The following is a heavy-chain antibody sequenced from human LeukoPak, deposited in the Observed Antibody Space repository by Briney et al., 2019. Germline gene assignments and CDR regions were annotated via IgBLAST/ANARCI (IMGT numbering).Heavy chain of an antibody. CDR2: IYYSGST. D-gene: IGHD6-13*01. Sequence: SETLSLTCTVSGGSISSSSYYWGWIRQPPGKGLEWIGSIYYSGSTYYNPSLKSRVTISVDTSKNQFSLKLSSVTAADTAVYYCARRKQQLAFDNWGQGTLVTVSS. V-gene: IGHV4-39*01. CDR3: ARRKQQLAFDN. CDR1: GGSISSSSYY. J-gene: IGHJ4*02.